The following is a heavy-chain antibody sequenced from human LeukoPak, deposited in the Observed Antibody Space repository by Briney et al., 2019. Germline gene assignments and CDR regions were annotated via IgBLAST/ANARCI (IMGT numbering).Heavy chain of an antibody. D-gene: IGHD6-19*01. Sequence: PGGSLRLSCAGSGFTLSGYWMSWVRQAPGKGLEWVANINPDGNEKYYADSVKGRFTLSRDNAKNSLYLQMNNLRTADAAVYYCGTNQRTSGRYGNAFDIWGQGTMVTVSS. CDR2: INPDGNEK. V-gene: IGHV3-7*01. CDR3: GTNQRTSGRYGNAFDI. J-gene: IGHJ3*02. CDR1: GFTLSGYW.